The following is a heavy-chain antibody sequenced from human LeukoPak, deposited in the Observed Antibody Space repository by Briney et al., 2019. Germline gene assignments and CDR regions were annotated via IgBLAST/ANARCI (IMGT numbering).Heavy chain of an antibody. CDR2: ISGSGGST. CDR3: AKDMGLRGGTRYYYMDV. V-gene: IGHV3-23*01. J-gene: IGHJ6*03. D-gene: IGHD1-26*01. CDR1: GFTFSSYA. Sequence: PGGSLRLSCAASGFTFSSYAMSWVRQAPGKGLEWVSAISGSGGSTYYADSVKGRFTISRDNSKNTLYLQMNSLRAEDTAVYYCAKDMGLRGGTRYYYMDVWGKGTTVTVSS.